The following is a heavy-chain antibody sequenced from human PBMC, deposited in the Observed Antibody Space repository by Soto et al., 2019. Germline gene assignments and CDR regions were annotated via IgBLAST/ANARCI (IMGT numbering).Heavy chain of an antibody. D-gene: IGHD5-12*01. J-gene: IGHJ4*02. CDR3: ARSSEYSGYDCFDY. Sequence: PSETLSLTCAVSGDSISNYYWGWIRQPPGKGLEWIGSIYYSGSTYYNPSLKSRVTISVDTSKNQFSLKLSSVTAADTAVYYCARSSEYSGYDCFDYWGQGTLVTVSS. CDR2: IYYSGST. CDR1: GDSISNYY. V-gene: IGHV4-39*01.